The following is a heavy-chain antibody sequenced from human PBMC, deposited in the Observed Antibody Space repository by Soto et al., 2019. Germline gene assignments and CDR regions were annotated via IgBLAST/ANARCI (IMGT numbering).Heavy chain of an antibody. D-gene: IGHD3-10*01. CDR2: IYYNGST. Sequence: QVQLQESGPGLVQPSETLSLTCTVSGGSITNYYWSWIRQVPGRGLEWIGYIYYNGSTNYNPSLKSRATITPDTSKNQFSLKLSSVIGADTAVYYCARFPDYGSGSCSWGQGTLVTVSS. CDR1: GGSITNYY. J-gene: IGHJ4*02. V-gene: IGHV4-59*01. CDR3: ARFPDYGSGSCS.